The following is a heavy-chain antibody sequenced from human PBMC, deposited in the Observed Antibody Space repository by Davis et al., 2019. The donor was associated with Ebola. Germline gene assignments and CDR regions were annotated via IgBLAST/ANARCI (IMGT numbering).Heavy chain of an antibody. CDR1: GFTFSSHS. CDR3: ATVRDMGSDD. Sequence: GESLKISCAASGFTFSSHSMNWVRQAPGKGLEWVSYISSGSTLIYYADSVKGRFTISRDNAKNSLFLQLSSLRDEDTALYYCATVRDMGSDDWGQGVWVTVSS. V-gene: IGHV3-48*02. J-gene: IGHJ4*02. CDR2: ISSGSTLI.